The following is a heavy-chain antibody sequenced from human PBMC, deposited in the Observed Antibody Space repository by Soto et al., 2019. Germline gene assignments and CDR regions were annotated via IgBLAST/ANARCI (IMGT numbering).Heavy chain of an antibody. CDR1: GFTFSSYA. J-gene: IGHJ6*02. CDR2: ISYDGSNK. V-gene: IGHV3-30-3*01. Sequence: QVQLVESGGGVVQPGRSLRLSCAASGFTFSSYAMHWVRQAPGKGLEWVAVISYDGSNKYYADSVKGRFTISRDNSKNTLYLQMNSLRAEDTAVYYCARGRYCSGGSCLSTPVYYYYGMDVWGRGTTVTVSS. D-gene: IGHD2-15*01. CDR3: ARGRYCSGGSCLSTPVYYYYGMDV.